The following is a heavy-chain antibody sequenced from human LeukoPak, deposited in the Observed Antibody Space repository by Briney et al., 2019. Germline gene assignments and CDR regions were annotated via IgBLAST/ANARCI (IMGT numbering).Heavy chain of an antibody. CDR3: ARDHGYSSGWYED. CDR2: INSDGSST. CDR1: GFTFSSYW. V-gene: IGHV3-74*01. J-gene: IGHJ4*02. D-gene: IGHD6-19*01. Sequence: GGSLRLSCAASGFTFSSYWMHWVRQAPGTGLVWVSRINSDGSSTSYADSVKGRFTISRDNAKNTLYLQMNSLRAEDTAVYYCARDHGYSSGWYEDWGQGTLVTVSS.